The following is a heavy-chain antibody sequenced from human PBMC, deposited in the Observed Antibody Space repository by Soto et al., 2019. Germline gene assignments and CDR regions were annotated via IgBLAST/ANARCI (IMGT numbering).Heavy chain of an antibody. V-gene: IGHV4-39*01. Sequence: QLQLQESGPGLVKPSETLSLTCTVSGGSVSSSSYYWAWIRQPPGKGLEWIGSIYDSGSTYDNPSLKSRVTRTVASSKNQFTRKRSSVAAADTAVYLCAKHMGGYNPHFDYWGQGTLVTVST. D-gene: IGHD3-22*01. J-gene: IGHJ4*02. CDR3: AKHMGGYNPHFDY. CDR2: IYDSGST. CDR1: GGSVSSSSYY.